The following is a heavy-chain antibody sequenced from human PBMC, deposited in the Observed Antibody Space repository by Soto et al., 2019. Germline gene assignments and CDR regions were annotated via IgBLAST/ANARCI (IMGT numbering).Heavy chain of an antibody. Sequence: QVQLVQSGAEVKKPGSSVKVSCKASGGTFSTYDINWVRQAPGQGLGWMGVIIPIVGTANYAQKFQDRLTITADEFTNTSHMELSILRSEDTAVYYCARVGAYDYESTGYSAAFDIWGQGTMVTVSS. CDR1: GGTFSTYD. J-gene: IGHJ3*02. V-gene: IGHV1-69*01. CDR2: IIPIVGTA. D-gene: IGHD3-22*01. CDR3: ARVGAYDYESTGYSAAFDI.